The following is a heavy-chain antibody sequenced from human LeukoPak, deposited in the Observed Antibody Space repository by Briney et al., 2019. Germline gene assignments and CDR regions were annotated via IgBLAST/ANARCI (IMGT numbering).Heavy chain of an antibody. J-gene: IGHJ6*03. CDR3: ARAELLAYYMDV. D-gene: IGHD1-7*01. CDR1: GYTFTSYG. CDR2: ISAYNGNT. Sequence: ASVTVSCKASGYTFTSYGISWVRQAPGQGLEWMGWISAYNGNTNYAQKLQGRVTMTTDTSTSTAYMELRSLRSDDTAVYYCARAELLAYYMDVWGKGTTVTVSS. V-gene: IGHV1-18*01.